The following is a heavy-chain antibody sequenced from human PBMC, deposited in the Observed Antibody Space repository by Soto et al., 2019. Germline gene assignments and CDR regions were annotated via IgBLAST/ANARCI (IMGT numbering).Heavy chain of an antibody. V-gene: IGHV3-30*18. J-gene: IGHJ4*02. CDR3: VKSKDMCGNDFKVDY. CDR2: ISVDGSNK. D-gene: IGHD5-12*01. CDR1: GFTFSSYG. Sequence: QVQLVESGGGVVQPGRSLRLSCAASGFTFSSYGMHWVRQAPGKGLEWVAVISVDGSNKHYADSVKGRFTVSRDNSKNSLYLQMNSLGAEDTAVYYCVKSKDMCGNDFKVDYWGQGTLLTVSS.